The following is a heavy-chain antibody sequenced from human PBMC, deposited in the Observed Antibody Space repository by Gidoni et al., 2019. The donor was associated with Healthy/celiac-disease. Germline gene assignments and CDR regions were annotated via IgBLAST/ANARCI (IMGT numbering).Heavy chain of an antibody. D-gene: IGHD4-4*01. Sequence: QVQLVQSGAEVKKPGASVKVSCKASGDTFTGYYMHWVRQAPGQGLWWMGWINPISGGTNYAKKFQGRVIMTRDTSISTAYMERSRLRSDDTAVYDCARSNLKDGMDVWGQGTTVTVSS. CDR1: GDTFTGYY. J-gene: IGHJ6*02. V-gene: IGHV1-2*02. CDR3: ARSNLKDGMDV. CDR2: INPISGGT.